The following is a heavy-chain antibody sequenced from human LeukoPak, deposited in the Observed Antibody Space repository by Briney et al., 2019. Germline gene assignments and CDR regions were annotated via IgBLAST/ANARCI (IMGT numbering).Heavy chain of an antibody. J-gene: IGHJ4*02. CDR3: ARHRAAGNIYFDY. CDR2: INHSGST. D-gene: IGHD6-13*01. V-gene: IGHV4-34*01. Sequence: PSETLSLTCAVYGGSFSGYYWSWIRQPPGKGLEWIGEINHSGSTNYNPSLKSRVTISVDTSKNQFSLKLSSVTAADTAVYYCARHRAAGNIYFDYWGQGTLVTVSS. CDR1: GGSFSGYY.